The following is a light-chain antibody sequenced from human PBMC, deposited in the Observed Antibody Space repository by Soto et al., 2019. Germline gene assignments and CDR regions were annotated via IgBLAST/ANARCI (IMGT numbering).Light chain of an antibody. CDR1: SSDVGSYNL. CDR2: EGS. Sequence: QSALTQPASVSRSPGQSITISCTGTSSDVGSYNLVSWYQQHPGKAPKLMIYEGSKRPSGVSNRFSGSKSGNTASLTISGLQAEDEADYYCCSYAGSHYVFGTGTKVTV. V-gene: IGLV2-23*01. CDR3: CSYAGSHYV. J-gene: IGLJ1*01.